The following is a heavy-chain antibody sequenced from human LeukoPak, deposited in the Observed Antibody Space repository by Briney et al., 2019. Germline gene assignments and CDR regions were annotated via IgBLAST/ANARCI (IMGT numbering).Heavy chain of an antibody. Sequence: RASETLSLTCTVSGYSISSGYYWGWIRQPPGKGLEWIGSIYHSGSTYYNPSLKSRVTISVDTSKNQFSLKLSSVTAADTAVYYCAREPGGSIIDYWGQGTLVTVSS. CDR1: GYSISSGYY. D-gene: IGHD3-16*01. V-gene: IGHV4-38-2*02. J-gene: IGHJ4*02. CDR2: IYHSGST. CDR3: AREPGGSIIDY.